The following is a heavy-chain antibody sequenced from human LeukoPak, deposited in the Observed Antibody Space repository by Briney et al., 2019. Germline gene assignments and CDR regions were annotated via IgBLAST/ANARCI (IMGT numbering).Heavy chain of an antibody. J-gene: IGHJ3*02. V-gene: IGHV4-59*01. CDR2: IYYTGAT. CDR3: ARDRRESSKPNDAFDI. D-gene: IGHD4-11*01. CDR1: GGFINSYH. Sequence: SETLSLTCSVSGGFINSYHWSWIRQSPGKGLEWIGYIYYTGATYYNPSLESRVTISIDTSERQLSLELRSVTAADSAVYFCARDRRESSKPNDAFDIWGQGTMVTVSA.